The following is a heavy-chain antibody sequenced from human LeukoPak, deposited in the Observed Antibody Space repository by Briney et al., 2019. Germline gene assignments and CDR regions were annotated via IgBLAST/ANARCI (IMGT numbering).Heavy chain of an antibody. V-gene: IGHV1-69*13. J-gene: IGHJ2*01. D-gene: IGHD3-22*01. CDR3: ARVVDYYDSSGYYYTSWYFDL. CDR2: IIPIFGTA. CDR1: GGTFSSYA. Sequence: SVTVSCKASGGTFSSYAISWVRQAPGQGLEWMGGIIPIFGTANYAQKFQGRVTITADESTSTAYMELSSLRSEDTAVYYCARVVDYYDSSGYYYTSWYFDLWGRGTLVTVSS.